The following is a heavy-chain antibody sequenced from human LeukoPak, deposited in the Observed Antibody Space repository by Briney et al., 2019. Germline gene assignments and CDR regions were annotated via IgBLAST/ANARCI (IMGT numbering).Heavy chain of an antibody. V-gene: IGHV1-46*01. J-gene: IGHJ5*02. CDR2: ISPSGGST. D-gene: IGHD6-13*01. CDR1: GYTFTSNY. CDR3: ARVLAAAYWFDP. Sequence: ASVKVSCKAFGYTFTSNYMHWVRQAPGQGPEWMGVISPSGGSTTYAQKLQGRVTMTTDTSTSTAYMELRSLRSDDTAVYYCARVLAAAYWFDPWGQGTLVTVSS.